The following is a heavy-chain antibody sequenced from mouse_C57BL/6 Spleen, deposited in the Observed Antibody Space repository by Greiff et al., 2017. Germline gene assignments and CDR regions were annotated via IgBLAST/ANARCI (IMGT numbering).Heavy chain of an antibody. J-gene: IGHJ2*01. CDR3: TTSHYSNYFDY. D-gene: IGHD2-5*01. V-gene: IGHV14-4*01. Sequence: EVQRVESGAELVRPGASVKLSCTASGFNIKDDYMHWVKQRPEQGLEWIGWIDPENGDTEYASKFQGKATITADTSSNTAYLQLSSLTSEDTAVYYCTTSHYSNYFDYWGQGTTLTVSS. CDR2: IDPENGDT. CDR1: GFNIKDDY.